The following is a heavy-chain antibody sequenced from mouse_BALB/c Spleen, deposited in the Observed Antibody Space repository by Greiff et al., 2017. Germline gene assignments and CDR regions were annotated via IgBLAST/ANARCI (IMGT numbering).Heavy chain of an antibody. CDR1: GFTFSDYY. Sequence: EVMLVESGGGLVKPGGSLKLSCAASGFTFSDYYMYWVRQTPEKRLEWVATISDGGSYTYYPDSVKGRFTISRDNAKNNLYLQMSSLKSEDTAMYYCARSYGSSYRYAMDYWGQGTSVTVSS. V-gene: IGHV5-4*02. CDR3: ARSYGSSYRYAMDY. J-gene: IGHJ4*01. D-gene: IGHD1-1*01. CDR2: ISDGGSYT.